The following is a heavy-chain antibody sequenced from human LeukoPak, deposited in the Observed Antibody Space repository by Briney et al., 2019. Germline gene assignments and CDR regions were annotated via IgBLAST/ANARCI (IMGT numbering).Heavy chain of an antibody. D-gene: IGHD2-2*01. Sequence: SQTLSLTCAISGDSVSSNSVTWNWIRQSPSRGLEWLGRTYYRSTWYNDYAVSVRGRITVNPDTSKNQCSLHLNSVTPEDTAVYYCARRLTQYDCFDPWGQGILVTVSS. CDR2: TYYRSTWYN. CDR3: ARRLTQYDCFDP. CDR1: GDSVSSNSVT. J-gene: IGHJ5*02. V-gene: IGHV6-1*01.